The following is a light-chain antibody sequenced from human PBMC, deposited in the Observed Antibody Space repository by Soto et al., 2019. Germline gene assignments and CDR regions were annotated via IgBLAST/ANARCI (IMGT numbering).Light chain of an antibody. CDR1: QSIGRN. CDR3: QQYNNWPSWT. V-gene: IGKV3-15*01. CDR2: GTS. Sequence: EIVMTQSPATLSVSPGEEATLSCRASQSIGRNLAWYQQKPRQPPRLLIYGTSTRVIGVPGRFSGRGSGTEFFLTIDSLQSEDSAVYYCQQYNNWPSWTFGQGTRVEIK. J-gene: IGKJ1*01.